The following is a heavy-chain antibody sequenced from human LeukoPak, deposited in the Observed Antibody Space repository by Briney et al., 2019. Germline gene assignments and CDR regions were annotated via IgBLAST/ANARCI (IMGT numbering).Heavy chain of an antibody. V-gene: IGHV1-18*01. CDR3: ARDTYSLNWFDP. CDR1: GYTFTSYG. Sequence: ASVKVSCKASGYTFTSYGISWVRQAPGQGLEWMGWISAYNGNTNYAQKLQGRVTMTTDTSTSTAYMELRRLRSDDTAVYYCARDTYSLNWFDPWGQGTLVTVSS. CDR2: ISAYNGNT. D-gene: IGHD6-13*01. J-gene: IGHJ5*02.